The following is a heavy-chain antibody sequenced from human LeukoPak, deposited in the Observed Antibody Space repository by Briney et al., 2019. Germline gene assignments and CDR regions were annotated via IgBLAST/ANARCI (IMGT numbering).Heavy chain of an antibody. CDR3: ARAEDEFDI. CDR2: INHSGST. J-gene: IGHJ3*02. V-gene: IGHV4-34*01. CDR1: GGPFSGYY. D-gene: IGHD5-24*01. Sequence: PSETLSLTCAVYGGPFSGYYWSWIRPPPGKGLEWIGEINHSGSTKYNPSLKSRVTISADTSKNQFSLRLSSVTAADTAVYYCARAEDEFDIWGQGTMVTVSS.